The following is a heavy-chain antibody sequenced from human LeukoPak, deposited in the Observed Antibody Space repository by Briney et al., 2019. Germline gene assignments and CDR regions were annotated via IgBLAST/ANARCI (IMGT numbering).Heavy chain of an antibody. D-gene: IGHD4-17*01. V-gene: IGHV3-23*01. CDR3: AKDPFRDYGESDAFDI. J-gene: IGHJ3*02. Sequence: PGGSLRLSCAASGFIFSSYGMSWVRQAPGKGLEWVSAISGSGGSTYYADSVKGRFTISRDNAKNSLYLQMNSLRAEDTALYYCAKDPFRDYGESDAFDIWGQGTMVTVSS. CDR2: ISGSGGST. CDR1: GFIFSSYG.